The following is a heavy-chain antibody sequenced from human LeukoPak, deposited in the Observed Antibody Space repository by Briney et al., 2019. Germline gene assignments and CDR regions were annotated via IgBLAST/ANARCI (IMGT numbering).Heavy chain of an antibody. Sequence: SQTLSLTCTVSGGSISSGNYYWSWIRQPPGKGLEWIGYIFYLGSTYYNPSLKSRVSISVNTFKNQFSLKLTAVTAADTAVYYCARKYPDHWFDPWGQGALVTVSS. J-gene: IGHJ5*02. CDR3: ARKYPDHWFDP. CDR1: GGSISSGNYY. CDR2: IFYLGST. D-gene: IGHD6-6*01. V-gene: IGHV4-30-4*01.